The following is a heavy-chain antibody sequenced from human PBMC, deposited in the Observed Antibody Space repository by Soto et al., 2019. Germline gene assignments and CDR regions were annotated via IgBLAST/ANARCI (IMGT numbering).Heavy chain of an antibody. D-gene: IGHD3-10*01. CDR2: ISGFNGQT. Sequence: QVQLVQSGPEVKKPGASVKVSCKASGNTFASHGFSWVRQAPGQGLEWMGWISGFNGQTNYALKFQGRVTLTTDTSTSTAYMELRSLRSDDTAVYFCARLDPRCVAVVRDYWGQGTLVTVSS. J-gene: IGHJ4*02. CDR1: GNTFASHG. V-gene: IGHV1-18*01. CDR3: ARLDPRCVAVVRDY.